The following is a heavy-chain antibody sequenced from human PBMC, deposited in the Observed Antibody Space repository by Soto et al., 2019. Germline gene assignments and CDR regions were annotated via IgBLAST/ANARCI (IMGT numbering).Heavy chain of an antibody. D-gene: IGHD5-18*01. CDR2: ISGRGDRT. CDR3: SKASGYSFGLLDY. CDR1: GCTFSRYA. V-gene: IGHV3-23*01. Sequence: SLRLSCAASGCTFSRYAMCRVPQAPGKGLEWVSGISGRGDRTYYADSVKGRFTISRDNSKNTLYLQMNSLRAEDTAVYYCSKASGYSFGLLDYWGQGTLVTVSS. J-gene: IGHJ4*02.